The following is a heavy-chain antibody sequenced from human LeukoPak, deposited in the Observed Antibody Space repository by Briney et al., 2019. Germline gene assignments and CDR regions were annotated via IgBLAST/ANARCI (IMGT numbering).Heavy chain of an antibody. CDR1: GFTFSRYW. Sequence: GGSLRLSCAASGFTFSRYWMTWVRQAPGKGLEWVANIKQDGSEKYYVDSVKGRFTISRDNAKNSLYLQMNSLRAEDTAVYYCARHLSGVTGYTYGRGIDYWGQGTLVTVSS. CDR3: ARHLSGVTGYTYGRGIDY. CDR2: IKQDGSEK. V-gene: IGHV3-7*01. D-gene: IGHD5-18*01. J-gene: IGHJ4*02.